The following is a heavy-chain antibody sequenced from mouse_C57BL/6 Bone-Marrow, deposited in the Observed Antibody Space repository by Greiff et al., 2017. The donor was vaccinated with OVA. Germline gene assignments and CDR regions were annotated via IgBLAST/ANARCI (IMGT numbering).Heavy chain of an antibody. CDR1: GYTFTSYW. D-gene: IGHD1-1*01. J-gene: IGHJ2*01. Sequence: QVQLQQPGAELVRPGSSVELSCKASGYTFTSYWMHWVKQRPIQGLEWIGNIDPSDSETHYNQKFKDKATLTVDKSSSTAYMQLSSLTSEDSAVYYCARGYYYGTLDYWGQGTTLTVSA. CDR2: IDPSDSET. V-gene: IGHV1-52*01. CDR3: ARGYYYGTLDY.